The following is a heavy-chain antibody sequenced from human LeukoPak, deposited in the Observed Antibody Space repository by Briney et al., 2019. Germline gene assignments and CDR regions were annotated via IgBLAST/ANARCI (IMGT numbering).Heavy chain of an antibody. Sequence: SETLSLTCTVSGGSISSSSYYWGWIRQPPGKGLEWIGSIHTSGSTNYNPSLKSRVTMSVDTSKNQFSLKLSSVTAADTAVYYCARDQYYYDSSGYYSFDYWGQGTLVTVSS. CDR3: ARDQYYYDSSGYYSFDY. V-gene: IGHV4-39*07. J-gene: IGHJ4*02. CDR1: GGSISSSSYY. CDR2: IHTSGST. D-gene: IGHD3-22*01.